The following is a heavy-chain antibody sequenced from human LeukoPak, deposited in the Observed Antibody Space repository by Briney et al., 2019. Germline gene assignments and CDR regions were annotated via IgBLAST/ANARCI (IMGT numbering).Heavy chain of an antibody. D-gene: IGHD5-18*01. CDR3: AREGYSYGETVDY. Sequence: SETLSLTCAVYGGSFSGYYWSWIRQPPGKGLEWIGEINHSGSTNYNPSLKSRVTISVDTSKNQFSLKLSSVTAADTAVYCCAREGYSYGETVDYWGQGTLVTVSS. CDR1: GGSFSGYY. CDR2: INHSGST. V-gene: IGHV4-34*01. J-gene: IGHJ4*02.